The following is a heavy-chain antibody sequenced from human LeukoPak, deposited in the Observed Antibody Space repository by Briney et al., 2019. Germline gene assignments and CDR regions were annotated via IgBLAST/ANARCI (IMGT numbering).Heavy chain of an antibody. V-gene: IGHV3-21*01. CDR1: GFTLSSYA. CDR2: ITSGSSYI. Sequence: GGSLRLSCAASGFTLSSYAMSWVRQAPGKGLEWVSSITSGSSYIDYADSVKGRFTISRDNAKNSLYLQMNSLRAEDTAVYYCAKDLGPLGIHHDAFDIWGQGTMVTVSS. CDR3: AKDLGPLGIHHDAFDI. D-gene: IGHD7-27*01. J-gene: IGHJ3*02.